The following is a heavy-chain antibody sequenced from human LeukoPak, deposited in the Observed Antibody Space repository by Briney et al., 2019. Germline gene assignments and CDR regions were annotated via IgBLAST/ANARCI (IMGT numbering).Heavy chain of an antibody. CDR1: GYTFTSYD. Sequence: ASVKVSCKASGYTFTSYDINWVRQATGQGLEWMGWMNPNSGNTGYAQKFQGRVTMTRNTSISTAYMELSSLRSEDTAVYYCARTRGVGATTAFDIWGQGTMVTVSS. D-gene: IGHD1-26*01. CDR2: MNPNSGNT. CDR3: ARTRGVGATTAFDI. J-gene: IGHJ3*02. V-gene: IGHV1-8*01.